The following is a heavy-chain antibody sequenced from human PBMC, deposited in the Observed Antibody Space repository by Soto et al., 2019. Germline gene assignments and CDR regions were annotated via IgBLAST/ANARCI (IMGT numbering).Heavy chain of an antibody. CDR2: IYYSGST. V-gene: IGHV4-39*01. D-gene: IGHD6-6*01. Sequence: SETLSLTCTVSGGSISSSSYYWGWIRQPPGKGLEWIGSIYYSGSTYYNPSLKSRVTISVDTFKNQFSLRLSSVTAADTAVFYCARQQYGSYWYYFDYWGQGTLVTVSS. CDR3: ARQQYGSYWYYFDY. J-gene: IGHJ4*02. CDR1: GGSISSSSYY.